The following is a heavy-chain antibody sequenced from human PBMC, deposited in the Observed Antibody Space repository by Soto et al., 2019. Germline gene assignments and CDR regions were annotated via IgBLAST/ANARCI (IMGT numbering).Heavy chain of an antibody. V-gene: IGHV1-18*01. CDR3: ARGVGGYEDY. J-gene: IGHJ4*02. CDR2: ISAYNGNT. CDR1: GYSFTSYG. D-gene: IGHD5-18*01. Sequence: GGSAKGSCKASGYSFTSYGISRVRQAPGQGLEWMGWISAYNGNTNYAQKLQGRVTMTTDTSTSTAYMELRSLRSDDTAVYYCARGVGGYEDYWGQGTLVTVSS.